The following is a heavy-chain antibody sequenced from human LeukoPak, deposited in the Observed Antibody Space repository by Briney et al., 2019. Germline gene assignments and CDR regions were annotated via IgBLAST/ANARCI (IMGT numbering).Heavy chain of an antibody. CDR1: GFTFGDHG. CDR2: IPWNGDRT. D-gene: IGHD6-13*01. CDR3: ARRPAAGSYWYFDL. V-gene: IGHV3-20*04. Sequence: GSLRLSCAASGFTFGDHGMSWVRQAPGKGLEWVSGIPWNGDRTGYVDSVKGRFTISRDNAKNSLYLQMDSLRVEDTALYFCARRPAAGSYWYFDLWGRGTLVTVSS. J-gene: IGHJ2*01.